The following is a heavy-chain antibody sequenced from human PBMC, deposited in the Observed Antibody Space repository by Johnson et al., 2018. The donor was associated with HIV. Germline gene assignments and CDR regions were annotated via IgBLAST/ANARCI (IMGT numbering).Heavy chain of an antibody. Sequence: VQLVESGGGLVQPGGSLRLSCAASGFTVSSNYMSWVRQAPGTGLEWVSVIYSGGSTYYADSVKGRFTISRDNSKNTLYLQMNRLRAEDTAVYYCAIDRHDSSGYYWSMGDAVDIWGQGTMVTVSS. D-gene: IGHD3-22*01. J-gene: IGHJ3*02. CDR1: GFTVSSNY. CDR2: IYSGGST. V-gene: IGHV3-66*01. CDR3: AIDRHDSSGYYWSMGDAVDI.